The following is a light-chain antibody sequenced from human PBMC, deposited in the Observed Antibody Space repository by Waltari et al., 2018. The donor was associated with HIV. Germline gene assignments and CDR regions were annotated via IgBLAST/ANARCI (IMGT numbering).Light chain of an antibody. V-gene: IGLV2-8*01. Sequence: QSALTQPPSASGSPGQSVTIPCPGNNSDIRGSNALSRSQQQPGKAPKLVISEVTKRPSGGPGRFSGSKSGTTASLTVSGLQAEDEADYYCSSYANKNGFYVVFGGGTRLTVL. CDR1: NSDIRGSNA. CDR3: SSYANKNGFYVV. J-gene: IGLJ2*01. CDR2: EVT.